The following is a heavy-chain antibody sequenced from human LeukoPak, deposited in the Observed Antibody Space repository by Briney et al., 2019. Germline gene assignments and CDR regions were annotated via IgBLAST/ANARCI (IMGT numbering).Heavy chain of an antibody. J-gene: IGHJ4*02. Sequence: GASVKVSCKASGYTFTSHGISWVRQAPGQGLEWMGGFDPEDGETIYAQKFQGRVTMTEDTSTDTAYMELSSLRSEDTAVYYCATDGSGSYGRFDYWGQGTLVTVSS. CDR1: GYTFTSHG. D-gene: IGHD3-10*01. V-gene: IGHV1-24*01. CDR2: FDPEDGET. CDR3: ATDGSGSYGRFDY.